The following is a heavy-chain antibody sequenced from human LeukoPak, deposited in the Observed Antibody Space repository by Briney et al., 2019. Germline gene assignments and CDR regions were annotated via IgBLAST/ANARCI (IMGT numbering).Heavy chain of an antibody. CDR3: AKALPCSSTSCYSELYAFDI. CDR1: GFTFSSYA. Sequence: GGSLRLSCAASGFTFSSYAMSWVRQAPGKGLEWVSAISGSGGSTYYADSVKGRFTISRDNSKNTLYLQMNSLRAEDTAVYYCAKALPCSSTSCYSELYAFDIWGQGTMVTVSS. V-gene: IGHV3-23*01. CDR2: ISGSGGST. D-gene: IGHD2-2*02. J-gene: IGHJ3*02.